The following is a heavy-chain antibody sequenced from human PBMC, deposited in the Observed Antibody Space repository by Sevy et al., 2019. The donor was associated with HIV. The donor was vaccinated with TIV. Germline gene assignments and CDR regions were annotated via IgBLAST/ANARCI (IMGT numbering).Heavy chain of an antibody. J-gene: IGHJ4*02. Sequence: GGSLSLSCAASGFTFDDYAMHWVRQAPGKGLEWVCLISWDGGSTYYADSVKGRFTISRDNSKNSLYLQMNSLRAEDTALYYCAKSLYDDSSGYLDYWGQGTLVTVSS. CDR1: GFTFDDYA. CDR2: ISWDGGST. V-gene: IGHV3-43D*03. CDR3: AKSLYDDSSGYLDY. D-gene: IGHD3-22*01.